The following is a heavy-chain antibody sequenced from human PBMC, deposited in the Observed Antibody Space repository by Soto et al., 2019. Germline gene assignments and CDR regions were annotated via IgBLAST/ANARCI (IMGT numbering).Heavy chain of an antibody. Sequence: EVQLVESGGGLVQPGGSLRLSCAASGFGVSNNYMSWVRQAPRKGLEWVSAINSGGNTYYADSVKGRFTISRDNSKNTVHLQMSRVGAEDTVVYCWAWGGDSSGSWEYYYYGMDAWGQGTMVTVSS. V-gene: IGHV3-66*01. J-gene: IGHJ6*02. D-gene: IGHD3-22*01. CDR1: GFGVSNNY. CDR2: INSGGNT. CDR3: AWGGDSSGSWEYYYYGMDA.